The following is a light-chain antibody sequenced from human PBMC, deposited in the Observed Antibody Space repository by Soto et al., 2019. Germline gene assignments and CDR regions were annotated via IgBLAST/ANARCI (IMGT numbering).Light chain of an antibody. CDR2: GAS. Sequence: EIVLRQSPGTLSWSPGERATVSCRASQIVTSNNLAWYQQKPGQAPRLLIYGASSRATGIPDRFSGSGSGTDFTLTISRLEPEDFAVYYCQHYVSPPITFGQGTRLEIK. V-gene: IGKV3-20*01. CDR3: QHYVSPPIT. J-gene: IGKJ5*01. CDR1: QIVTSNN.